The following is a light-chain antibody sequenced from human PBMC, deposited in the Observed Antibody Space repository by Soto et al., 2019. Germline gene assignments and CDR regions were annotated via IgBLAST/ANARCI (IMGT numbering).Light chain of an antibody. CDR2: GAS. Sequence: EIVMTQSPATLSVSPGERATLSCRASQSVSSNLAWYQQKPGQAPRLLIYGASTRATGIPARFSGSGSGTEFTLTISSLQSEDFAVYSCQQYNNWPHWTFGQGTKVDLK. V-gene: IGKV3-15*01. CDR3: QQYNNWPHWT. J-gene: IGKJ1*01. CDR1: QSVSSN.